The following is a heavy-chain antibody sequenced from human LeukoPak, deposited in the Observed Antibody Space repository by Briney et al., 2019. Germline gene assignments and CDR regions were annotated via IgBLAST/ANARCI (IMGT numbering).Heavy chain of an antibody. CDR3: ARSPPSTRLDYYMDV. J-gene: IGHJ6*03. D-gene: IGHD2-15*01. V-gene: IGHV3-21*01. Sequence: PGGSLRLSCAASGFTFSSYGMSWVRQAPGKGLEWVSSISSSSSYIYYADSVKGRFTISRDNAKNSLYLQMNSLRAEDTAVYYCARSPPSTRLDYYMDVWGEGTTVTVSS. CDR1: GFTFSSYG. CDR2: ISSSSSYI.